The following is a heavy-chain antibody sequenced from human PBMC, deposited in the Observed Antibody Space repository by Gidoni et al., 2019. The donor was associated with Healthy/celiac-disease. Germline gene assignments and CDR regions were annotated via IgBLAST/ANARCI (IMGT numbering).Heavy chain of an antibody. CDR3: ASHITMVRGVMRNNWFDP. D-gene: IGHD3-10*01. V-gene: IGHV4-38-2*02. CDR1: GYSISSGYY. Sequence: QVQLQESGPGLVKPSETLSLTCTVSGYSISSGYYWGWIRQPPGKGLEWIGSIYHSGSTYYNPSLKSRVTISVDTSKNQFSLKLSSVTAADTAVYYCASHITMVRGVMRNNWFDPWGQGTLVTVSS. CDR2: IYHSGST. J-gene: IGHJ5*02.